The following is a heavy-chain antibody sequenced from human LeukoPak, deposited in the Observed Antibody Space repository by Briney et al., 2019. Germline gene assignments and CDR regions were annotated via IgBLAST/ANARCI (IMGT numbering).Heavy chain of an antibody. CDR1: GYTFTSYG. D-gene: IGHD2-21*02. CDR3: ARVSTYVVVTAIPRGWFDP. CDR2: ISSYNGNT. J-gene: IGHJ5*02. Sequence: ASVKVSCKASGYTFTSYGISWVRQAPGQGLEWMGWISSYNGNTNYAQKLQGRVTMTTDTSTSTAYMELRSLRSDDTAVYYCARVSTYVVVTAIPRGWFDPGGQGTLVTVYS. V-gene: IGHV1-18*01.